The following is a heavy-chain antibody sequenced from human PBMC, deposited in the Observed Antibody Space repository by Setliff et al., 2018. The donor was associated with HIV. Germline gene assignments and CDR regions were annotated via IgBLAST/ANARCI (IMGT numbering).Heavy chain of an antibody. V-gene: IGHV1-69*13. CDR1: GGTFSSYA. CDR3: ARGLGNFVPDLIGYFDY. Sequence: SVKVSCKASGGTFSSYAISWVRQAPGQGLEWMGGIIPILGPANYAQKFQGRVTITAGEYTTTSYMELRNLRSKDTAIYYCARGLGNFVPDLIGYFDYWGQGTLVTVSS. D-gene: IGHD3-3*02. CDR2: IIPILGPA. J-gene: IGHJ4*02.